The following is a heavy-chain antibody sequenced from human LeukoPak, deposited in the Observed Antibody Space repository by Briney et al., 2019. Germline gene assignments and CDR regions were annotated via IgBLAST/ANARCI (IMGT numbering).Heavy chain of an antibody. Sequence: SVKVSCTASGGTFSSYAISWVRQAPGQGLEWMGGIIPIFGTANYAQRFQGRVTITTDESTSTAYMELSSLRSEDTAVYYCAREWSIAARRESYFDYRGQGTLVTVSS. CDR2: IIPIFGTA. J-gene: IGHJ4*02. V-gene: IGHV1-69*05. D-gene: IGHD6-6*01. CDR3: AREWSIAARRESYFDY. CDR1: GGTFSSYA.